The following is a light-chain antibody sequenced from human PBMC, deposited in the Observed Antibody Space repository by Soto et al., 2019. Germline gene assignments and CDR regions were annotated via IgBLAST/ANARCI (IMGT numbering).Light chain of an antibody. CDR2: DVT. J-gene: IGLJ1*01. CDR3: CSYAGSGAFG. V-gene: IGLV2-11*01. Sequence: QSVLTQPRSVSGSPGQSVTISCTGSSSDVGGYNYVSWYQQHPGKAPKLIIYDVTKRPSGVPDRFSGSKSGNTASLTISRLQAEDEADYHCCSYAGSGAFGFGAGTKVTVL. CDR1: SSDVGGYNY.